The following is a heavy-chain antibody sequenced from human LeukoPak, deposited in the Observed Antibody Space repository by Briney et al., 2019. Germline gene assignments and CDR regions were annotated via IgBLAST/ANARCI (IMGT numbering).Heavy chain of an antibody. CDR2: MNPNSGNT. CDR3: AGSLTSIFGVVIQYYYYGMDV. V-gene: IGHV1-8*01. Sequence: ASVTVSCTASGYTFTSYDINWVRQATGQGLEWMGWMNPNSGNTGYAQKFQGRVTMTRNTSISTAYMELSSLRSEDTAVYYCAGSLTSIFGVVIQYYYYGMDVWGQGTTVTVSS. J-gene: IGHJ6*02. CDR1: GYTFTSYD. D-gene: IGHD3-3*01.